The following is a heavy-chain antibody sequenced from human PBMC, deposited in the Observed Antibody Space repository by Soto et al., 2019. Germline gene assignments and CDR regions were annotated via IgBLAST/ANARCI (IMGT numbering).Heavy chain of an antibody. CDR3: ARSPAAELYFDY. V-gene: IGHV1-69*13. CDR1: GGTFSSYA. J-gene: IGHJ4*02. Sequence: SVKVSCKASGGTFSSYAISWVRQAPGQGLEWMGGIIPIFGTANYAQKFQGRVTITADESTSTAYMELSSLRSEDTAVYYCARSPAAELYFDYWGQGTLVTVSS. CDR2: IIPIFGTA. D-gene: IGHD2-2*01.